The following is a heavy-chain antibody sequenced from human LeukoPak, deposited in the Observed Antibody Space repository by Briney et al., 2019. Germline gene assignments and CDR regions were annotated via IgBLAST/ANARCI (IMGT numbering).Heavy chain of an antibody. Sequence: GGSLRLSCAASGFTVSNNYMSWVHQAPGKGLEWVSIIYSGGTIYYADSVKGRFTVSRDNAKNSLYLQMNSLRAEDTAVYYCARDSYYGGTQDYWGQGTLVTVSS. CDR3: ARDSYYGGTQDY. J-gene: IGHJ4*02. D-gene: IGHD4-23*01. CDR1: GFTVSNNY. V-gene: IGHV3-69-1*02. CDR2: IYSGGTI.